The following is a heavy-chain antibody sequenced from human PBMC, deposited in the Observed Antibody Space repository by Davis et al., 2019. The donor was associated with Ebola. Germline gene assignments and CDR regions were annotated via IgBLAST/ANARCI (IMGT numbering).Heavy chain of an antibody. Sequence: ASVKVSCKASGGTFSSYAISWVRQAPGQGLEWLGWIGGHQGNTHYAQKVQDRVTMTRDRSTDTAYMELRGLRYDDTAVYYCARVPDILADYNSYYFDYWGRGTLVTVSS. CDR2: IGGHQGNT. CDR1: GGTFSSYA. J-gene: IGHJ4*02. CDR3: ARVPDILADYNSYYFDY. V-gene: IGHV1-18*01. D-gene: IGHD1-20*01.